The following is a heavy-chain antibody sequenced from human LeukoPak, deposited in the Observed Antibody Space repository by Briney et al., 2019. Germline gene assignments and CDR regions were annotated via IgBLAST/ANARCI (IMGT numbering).Heavy chain of an antibody. D-gene: IGHD3-3*01. CDR1: GGTFSSYA. CDR3: ARDHEETIFGVAKGPTFDY. V-gene: IGHV1-69*04. CDR2: IIPILGIA. Sequence: SVKVSCKASGGTFSSYAISWVRQAPGQGLEWMGRIIPILGIANYAQKFQGRVTITADKSTSTAYMELSSLRSEDTAVYYCARDHEETIFGVAKGPTFDYWGQGTLVTVS. J-gene: IGHJ4*02.